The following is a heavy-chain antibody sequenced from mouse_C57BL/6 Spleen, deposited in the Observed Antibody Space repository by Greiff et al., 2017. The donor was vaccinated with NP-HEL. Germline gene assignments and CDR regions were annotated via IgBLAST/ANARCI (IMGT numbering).Heavy chain of an antibody. D-gene: IGHD2-10*01. CDR1: GFNIKDYY. CDR3: AQSSYGNYGMDY. Sequence: EVKVEESGAELVKPGASVKLSCTASGFNIKDYYMHWVKQRTEQGLEWIGRIDPEDGETKYAPKFQGKATITADTSSNTAYLQLSSLTSEDTAVYYCAQSSYGNYGMDYWGQGTSVTVSS. J-gene: IGHJ4*01. CDR2: IDPEDGET. V-gene: IGHV14-2*01.